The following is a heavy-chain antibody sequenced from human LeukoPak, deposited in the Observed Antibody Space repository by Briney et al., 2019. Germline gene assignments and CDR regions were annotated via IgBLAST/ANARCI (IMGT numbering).Heavy chain of an antibody. CDR1: GYTFTSYG. J-gene: IGHJ4*02. CDR3: ARDRTGDTYYYGSGSYPGY. V-gene: IGHV1-18*01. CDR2: ISAYNGNT. D-gene: IGHD3-10*01. Sequence: ASVKVSCKASGYTFTSYGISWVRQAPGQGLEWMGWISAYNGNTNYAQKLQGRVTMTTDTSTSTAYMELSSLRSEDTAVYYCARDRTGDTYYYGSGSYPGYWGQGTLVTVSS.